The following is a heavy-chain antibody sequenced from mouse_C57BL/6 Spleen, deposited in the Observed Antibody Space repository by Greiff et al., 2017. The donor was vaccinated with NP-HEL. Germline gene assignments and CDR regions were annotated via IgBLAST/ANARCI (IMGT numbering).Heavy chain of an antibody. D-gene: IGHD1-1*01. CDR2: IDPEDGET. V-gene: IGHV14-2*01. J-gene: IGHJ2*01. CDR3: ALTTVVATGGYFDY. Sequence: DVKLVESGAELVKPGASVKLSCTASGFNIKDYYMHWVKQRTEQGLEWIGRIDPEDGETKYAPKFQGKATITADTSSNTAYLQLSSLTSEDTAVYYCALTTVVATGGYFDYWGQGTTLTVSS. CDR1: GFNIKDYY.